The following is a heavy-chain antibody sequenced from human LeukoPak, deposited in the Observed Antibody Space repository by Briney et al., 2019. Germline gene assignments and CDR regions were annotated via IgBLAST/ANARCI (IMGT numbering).Heavy chain of an antibody. CDR1: GGSISSYY. CDR2: IYYSGSI. J-gene: IGHJ5*02. Sequence: PSETLSLTCTVFGGSISSYYWSWLRQPPGKGLEWIGYIYYSGSISYNPSLKSRVTMSIDTSKNQFSLKLSSVTAADTAVYYCATFRGPLNWFDPWGQGTLVTVSS. V-gene: IGHV4-59*01. D-gene: IGHD3-10*01. CDR3: ATFRGPLNWFDP.